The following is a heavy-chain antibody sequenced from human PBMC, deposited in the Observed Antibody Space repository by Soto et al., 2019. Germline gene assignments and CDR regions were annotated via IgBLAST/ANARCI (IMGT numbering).Heavy chain of an antibody. CDR1: GGSISSSSYY. D-gene: IGHD3-9*01. CDR3: ARHVVTISQRAAFDI. V-gene: IGHV4-39*01. CDR2: IYYSGST. J-gene: IGHJ3*02. Sequence: SETLSLTCTVSGGSISSSSYYWGWIRQPPGKGLEWIGSIYYSGSTYYNPSLKSRVTISVDTSKNQFSLKLSSVTAADTAVYYCARHVVTISQRAAFDIWGQGTMVTV.